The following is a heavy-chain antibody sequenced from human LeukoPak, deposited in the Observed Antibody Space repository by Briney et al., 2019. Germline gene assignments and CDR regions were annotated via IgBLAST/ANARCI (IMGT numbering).Heavy chain of an antibody. CDR3: ARLSGWYGGLDY. CDR2: INSDGSST. Sequence: GGSLRLSCAASGFTFSSYWMHWDRQAPGKGLVWVSRINSDGSSTSYADSVKGRFTISRDNAKNTLNLQMNSLRAEDTAVYYCARLSGWYGGLDYWGQGTLVTVSS. J-gene: IGHJ4*02. CDR1: GFTFSSYW. D-gene: IGHD6-19*01. V-gene: IGHV3-74*01.